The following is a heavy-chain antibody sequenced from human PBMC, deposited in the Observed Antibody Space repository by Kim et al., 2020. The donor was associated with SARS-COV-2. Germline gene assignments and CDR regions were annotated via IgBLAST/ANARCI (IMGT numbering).Heavy chain of an antibody. D-gene: IGHD3-9*01. J-gene: IGHJ6*02. CDR2: INAGNGNT. CDR3: ARDLEVLRYFDWLYDYYYYYGMDV. CDR1: GYTFTSYA. Sequence: ASVKVSCKASGYTFTSYAMHWVRQAPGQRLEWMGWINAGNGNTKYSQKFQGRVTITRDTSASTAYMELSSLRSEDTAVYYCARDLEVLRYFDWLYDYYYYYGMDVWGQGTTVTVSS. V-gene: IGHV1-3*01.